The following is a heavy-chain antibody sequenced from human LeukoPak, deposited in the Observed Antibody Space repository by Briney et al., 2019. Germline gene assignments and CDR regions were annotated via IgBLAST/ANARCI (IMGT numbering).Heavy chain of an antibody. D-gene: IGHD3-22*01. J-gene: IGHJ4*02. CDR1: GFTFGDYA. CDR3: TRAPLPYYYDSSGYYHEGYFDY. V-gene: IGHV3-49*03. Sequence: GRSLRLSCTASGFTFGDYAMSWFRQAPGKGLEWVGFIRSKAYGGTTEYAASVKGRFTISRDDSKSIAYLQMNSLKTEDTAVYYCTRAPLPYYYDSSGYYHEGYFDYWGQGTLVTVSS. CDR2: IRSKAYGGTT.